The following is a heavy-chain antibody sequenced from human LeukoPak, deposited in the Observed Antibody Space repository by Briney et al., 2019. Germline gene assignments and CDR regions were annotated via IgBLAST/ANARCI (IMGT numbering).Heavy chain of an antibody. CDR1: AASVTSYY. J-gene: IGHJ2*01. Sequence: KPSETLSLTCTVSAASVTSYYWNWIRQPPGKGLEWIGNIYDSGSPDSNPSLKSRVTISVNTSKNQISLKLTSVTAADTAIYYCARDKGPYWYFDLWGRGTLVTVA. CDR2: IYDSGSP. CDR3: ARDKGPYWYFDL. V-gene: IGHV4-59*02.